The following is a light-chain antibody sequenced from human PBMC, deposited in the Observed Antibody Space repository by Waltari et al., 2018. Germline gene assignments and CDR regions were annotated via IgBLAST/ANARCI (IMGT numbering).Light chain of an antibody. CDR1: SHDVGGYNY. CDR2: DVS. V-gene: IGLV2-14*03. CDR3: SSYTSSSTLWV. Sequence: QSALTQPASVSGSPGPSITISCTGTSHDVGGYNYVSCYQHHPGKAPKLMIYDVSNRPSGVSNRFSGSKSGNTASLTISGLQAEDEADYYCSSYTSSSTLWVFGGGTKLTVL. J-gene: IGLJ3*02.